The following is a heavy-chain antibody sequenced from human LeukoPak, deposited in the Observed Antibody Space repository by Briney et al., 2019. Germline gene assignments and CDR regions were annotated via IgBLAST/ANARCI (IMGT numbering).Heavy chain of an antibody. J-gene: IGHJ4*02. CDR2: IYHSGST. CDR1: GGSISSGGYY. CDR3: ARDSSVGYNWKQNYFDY. V-gene: IGHV4-30-2*01. Sequence: KASETLSLTCTGSGGSISSGGYYWSWIRQPPGKGLEWIGYIYHSGSTYYNPSLKSRVTISVDRSKNQFSLKLSSVTAADTAVYYCARDSSVGYNWKQNYFDYWGQGTLVTVSS. D-gene: IGHD1-20*01.